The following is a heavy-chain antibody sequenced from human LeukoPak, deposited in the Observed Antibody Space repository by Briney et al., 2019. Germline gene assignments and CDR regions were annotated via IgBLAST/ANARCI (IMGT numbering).Heavy chain of an antibody. Sequence: SETLSLTCTVSGGSISSYYWSWIRQPPGKGLEWIGYNYYSGSTNYNPSLKSRVTISVDTSKNQFSLKLSSVTAADTGVYYCARGIDSSGYYPGAFDIWGQGTMVTVSS. CDR3: ARGIDSSGYYPGAFDI. V-gene: IGHV4-59*08. CDR2: NYYSGST. D-gene: IGHD3-22*01. CDR1: GGSISSYY. J-gene: IGHJ3*02.